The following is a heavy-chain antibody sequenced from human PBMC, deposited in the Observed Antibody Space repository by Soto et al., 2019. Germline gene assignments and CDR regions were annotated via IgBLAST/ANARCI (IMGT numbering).Heavy chain of an antibody. CDR3: AIRSTIGPFDY. J-gene: IGHJ4*02. CDR2: ISKDSVYI. Sequence: EVQLVESGGGLVKPGGSLRLSCVASGFTFSAHNMNWVRQAPGKGLEWVSSISKDSVYIYYADSVKGRFTISRDNAKDSLFLQMDSLTADDTAVYYCAIRSTIGPFDYWGQGILVTVSS. V-gene: IGHV3-21*02. D-gene: IGHD3-16*02. CDR1: GFTFSAHN.